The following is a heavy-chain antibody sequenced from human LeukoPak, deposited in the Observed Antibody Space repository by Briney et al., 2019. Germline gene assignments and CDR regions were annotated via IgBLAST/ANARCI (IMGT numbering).Heavy chain of an antibody. D-gene: IGHD1-1*01. CDR3: SRGGAGRTADDTFDL. CDR2: IWYDGSNR. Sequence: VGFLRFTSAATGFTFSNHVMHWVGQAPVNGLLGLVVIWYDGSNRYYADSVKGRFTISRDNSKNTLYLQMNSLRAEDTAVYYCSRGGAGRTADDTFDLWSQGTMVTVSS. V-gene: IGHV3-33*01. J-gene: IGHJ3*01. CDR1: GFTFSNHV.